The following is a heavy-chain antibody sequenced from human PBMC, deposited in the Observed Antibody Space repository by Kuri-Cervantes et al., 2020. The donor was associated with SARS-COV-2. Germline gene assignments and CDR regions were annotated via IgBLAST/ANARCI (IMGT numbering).Heavy chain of an antibody. CDR2: ISYDGSNK. Sequence: GGSLKISCAASGFTFSSYAMHWVRQAPGKGLEWVAVISYDGSNKYYADSVKGRFTISRDNSKNTLYLQMNSLRAEDTAVYYCARGASREKAPVRAFDIWGQGTMVTVSS. CDR3: ARGASREKAPVRAFDI. CDR1: GFTFSSYA. V-gene: IGHV3-30-3*01. J-gene: IGHJ3*02. D-gene: IGHD1-26*01.